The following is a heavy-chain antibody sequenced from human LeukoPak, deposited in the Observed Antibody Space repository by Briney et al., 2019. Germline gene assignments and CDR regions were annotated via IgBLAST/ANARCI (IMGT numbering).Heavy chain of an antibody. Sequence: PSETLSLTCTVSGGSISSYYWSWIRQPPGKGLEWIGYIFLSGTTNYNPSLKSRVTISVDTSTNQFSLKLSSVTAADTAVYYCARAYSSRGRFDPWGQGTMVTVSS. CDR1: GGSISSYY. V-gene: IGHV4-59*01. D-gene: IGHD6-13*01. CDR2: IFLSGTT. J-gene: IGHJ5*02. CDR3: ARAYSSRGRFDP.